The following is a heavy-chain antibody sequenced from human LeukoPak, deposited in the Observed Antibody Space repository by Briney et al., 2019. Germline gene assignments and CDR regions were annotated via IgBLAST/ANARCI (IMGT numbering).Heavy chain of an antibody. V-gene: IGHV3-23*01. D-gene: IGHD3-3*01. J-gene: IGHJ4*02. CDR1: GLAFSSYA. CDR2: ISVASNT. CDR3: ADYGVSGVRNNFY. Sequence: GGSLRLSCAASGLAFSSYAMSWVRQAPGKGPEWVSTISVASNTFYADSVKGRFTISRDNSRHTVYLQMTSLRADDTAVYYCADYGVSGVRNNFYWGQGTLVTVSS.